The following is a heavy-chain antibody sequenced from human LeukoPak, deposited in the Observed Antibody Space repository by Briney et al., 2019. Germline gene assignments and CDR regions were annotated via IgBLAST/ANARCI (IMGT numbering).Heavy chain of an antibody. J-gene: IGHJ4*02. D-gene: IGHD3-10*01. CDR2: IYDSGNA. CDR3: GREVRIPLRPIDY. Sequence: SQTLSLTCTVSGGSVRSGGYCLNWIRQHPGEGLEWIGFIYDSGNAYYNPSYNPSLKSRVTISVDTSKNQLFLKLTSVTAADTSVYYCGREVRIPLRPIDYWGQGTLVTVSS. V-gene: IGHV4-31*03. CDR1: GGSVRSGGYC.